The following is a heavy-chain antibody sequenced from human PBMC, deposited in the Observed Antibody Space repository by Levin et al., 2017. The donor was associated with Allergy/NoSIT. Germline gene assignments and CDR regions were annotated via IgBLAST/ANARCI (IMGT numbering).Heavy chain of an antibody. J-gene: IGHJ6*02. CDR3: ARKAIVVVPAAMLAYYDYGMDV. D-gene: IGHD2-2*01. CDR2: INHSGST. Sequence: SETLSLTCAVYGGSFSGYYWSWIRQPPGKGLEWIGEINHSGSTNYNPSLKSRVTISVDTSKNQFSLKLSSVTAADTAVYYCARKAIVVVPAAMLAYYDYGMDVWGQGTTVTVSS. V-gene: IGHV4-34*01. CDR1: GGSFSGYY.